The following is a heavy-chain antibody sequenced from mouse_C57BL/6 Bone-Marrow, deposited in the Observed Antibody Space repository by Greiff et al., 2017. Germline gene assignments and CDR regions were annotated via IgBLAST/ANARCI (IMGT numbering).Heavy chain of an antibody. J-gene: IGHJ4*01. V-gene: IGHV1-81*01. Sequence: QVQLQQSGAELARPGASVKLSCKASGYTFTSYGISWVKQRTGQGLEWIGEIYPRSGNTYYNEKFKGKATLTADKSSSTAYMELRSLTSEDSAVYFCARTFGIWYDYDGSYAMDYGGQGTSVTVSS. CDR3: ARTFGIWYDYDGSYAMDY. D-gene: IGHD2-4*01. CDR1: GYTFTSYG. CDR2: IYPRSGNT.